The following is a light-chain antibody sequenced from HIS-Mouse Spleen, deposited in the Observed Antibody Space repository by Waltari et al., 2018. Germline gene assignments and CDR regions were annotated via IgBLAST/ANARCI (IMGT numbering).Light chain of an antibody. CDR2: EGS. J-gene: IGLJ3*02. CDR3: CSYAGSSTWV. V-gene: IGLV2-23*01. CDR1: SSDFGSYNI. Sequence: QSALPQPAPVSGSPGQSTTIPCTGTSSDFGSYNIVPWYQQHPGKAPKLMIYEGSKRPSGVSNRFSGSKSGNTASLTISGLQAEDEADYYCCSYAGSSTWVFGGGTKLTVL.